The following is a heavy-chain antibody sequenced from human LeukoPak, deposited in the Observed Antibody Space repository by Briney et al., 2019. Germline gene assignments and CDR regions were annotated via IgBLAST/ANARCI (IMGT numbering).Heavy chain of an antibody. CDR1: GGSFSGYY. D-gene: IGHD4-17*01. J-gene: IGHJ6*03. Sequence: SETLSLTCAVYGGSFSGYYWSWIRQPPGKGLEWIGEINHSGSTNYNPSLKSRVTISVDTSKNQFSLKLSSVTAADTAVYYCARGHYGEGYYRDVWGKGTTVTVSS. CDR2: INHSGST. CDR3: ARGHYGEGYYRDV. V-gene: IGHV4-34*01.